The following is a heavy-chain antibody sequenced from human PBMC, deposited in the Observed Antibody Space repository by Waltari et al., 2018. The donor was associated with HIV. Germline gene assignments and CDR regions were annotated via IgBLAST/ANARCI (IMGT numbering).Heavy chain of an antibody. CDR1: GFTFSSYA. Sequence: QVQLVESGGGVVQPGKSLRLSCAASGFTFSSYAMHWGRQAQGKGLEWLAVISYDGSNKYSAYSVKGRFTISRDNSKNTLYLQMNSLRAEDTAMYYCARDTHYGMDVWGQGTTVTVSS. CDR3: ARDTHYGMDV. V-gene: IGHV3-30-3*01. J-gene: IGHJ6*02. CDR2: ISYDGSNK.